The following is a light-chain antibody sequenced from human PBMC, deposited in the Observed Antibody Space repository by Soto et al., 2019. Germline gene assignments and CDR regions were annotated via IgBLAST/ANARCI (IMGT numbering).Light chain of an antibody. CDR3: QSYDSSLSGVV. J-gene: IGLJ2*01. CDR1: SSDIGAGYD. V-gene: IGLV1-40*01. Sequence: QPVLTQPPSVSGAPGQRVTISCNESSSDIGAGYDVHWYQQLPGTAPKLLIYGNSNRPSGVPDRFSGSKSGTSASLAITGLQAEDEADYYCQSYDSSLSGVVFGGGTKLTVL. CDR2: GNS.